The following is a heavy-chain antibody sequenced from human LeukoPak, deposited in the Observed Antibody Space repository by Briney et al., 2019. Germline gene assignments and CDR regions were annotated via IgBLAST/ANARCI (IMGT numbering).Heavy chain of an antibody. Sequence: SETLSLTCTVSGDSISTYYWSWIRQPPGTGLEGLGDIYHSWSTNYHPSLPRRISVSVDTSKNQFSLKLSSVTAADTAVYYCARERYSNYNWFDPWGQGTLVTVSS. CDR2: IYHSWST. D-gene: IGHD4-11*01. J-gene: IGHJ5*02. CDR1: GDSISTYY. V-gene: IGHV4-59*01. CDR3: ARERYSNYNWFDP.